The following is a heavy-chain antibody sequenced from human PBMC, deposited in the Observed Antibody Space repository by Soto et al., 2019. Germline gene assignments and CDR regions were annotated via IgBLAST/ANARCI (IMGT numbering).Heavy chain of an antibody. Sequence: PSETLSLTCTVSGFSISSAAYHWSWIRQQPGKGLEWNEFIYYNDTTSYKPPLQSRSSISQDTSKSQFSRRLTSVTAAYTAVYYGTRYRFNCSWSKFDYWGQGTLVTVSS. CDR2: IYYNDTT. D-gene: IGHD6-13*01. CDR1: GFSISSAAYH. V-gene: IGHV4-31*03. CDR3: TRYRFNCSWSKFDY. J-gene: IGHJ4*01.